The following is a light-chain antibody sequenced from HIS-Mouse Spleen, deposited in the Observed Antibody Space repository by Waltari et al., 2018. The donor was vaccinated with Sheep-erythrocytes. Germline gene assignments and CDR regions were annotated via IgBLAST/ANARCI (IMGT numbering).Light chain of an antibody. Sequence: QSALTQPRSVSGSPGQSVTISCTGTSSDVGGYNYVSWYQQHPGKAPKLMIYDVSKRPSGLPDRVSGSKSGNTASLTISGLQAEDEADYYCCSYAGSYNHVFGTGTKVTVL. CDR3: CSYAGSYNHV. J-gene: IGLJ1*01. CDR2: DVS. V-gene: IGLV2-11*01. CDR1: SSDVGGYNY.